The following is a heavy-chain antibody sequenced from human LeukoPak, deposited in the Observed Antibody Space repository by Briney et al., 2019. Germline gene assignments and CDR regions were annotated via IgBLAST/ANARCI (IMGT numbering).Heavy chain of an antibody. CDR1: GFTFSSYS. Sequence: NPGGSLRLSCAASGFTFSSYSRNWVRQAPGKGLEWVSSISSSSSYIYYADSVKGRFTISRDNAKNSLYLQMNSLRAEDTAVYYCARGVPAAMPSWFDPWGQGTLVTVSS. J-gene: IGHJ5*02. CDR2: ISSSSSYI. D-gene: IGHD2-2*01. V-gene: IGHV3-21*01. CDR3: ARGVPAAMPSWFDP.